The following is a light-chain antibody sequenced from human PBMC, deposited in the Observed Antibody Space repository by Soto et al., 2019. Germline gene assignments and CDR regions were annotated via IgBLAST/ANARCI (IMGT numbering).Light chain of an antibody. CDR1: QNIGTN. V-gene: IGKV3-15*01. Sequence: ILITQSPATLSVSPGERAILSCRASQNIGTNLVWYQQKPGPAPMLLLYGASTRATGVPARFSGSGSGTDLTLTISCLAPEDCEIDECHQRQSWPRTFCQGTKVDIK. CDR2: GAS. J-gene: IGKJ1*01. CDR3: HQRQSWPRT.